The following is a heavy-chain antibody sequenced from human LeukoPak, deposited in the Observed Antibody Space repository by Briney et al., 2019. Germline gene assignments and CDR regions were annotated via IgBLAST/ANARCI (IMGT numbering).Heavy chain of an antibody. V-gene: IGHV5-51*01. D-gene: IGHD3-22*01. CDR3: ARRNYYDSSGYYSRSDAFDI. J-gene: IGHJ3*02. CDR1: GYSFTSYW. Sequence: GESLKISCKGSGYSFTSYWIGWVRQMPGKGLEWMGIIYPGDSDTRYSPSFQGQVTISADKSISTAYLQWSSLKASDTAMYYCARRNYYDSSGYYSRSDAFDIWGQGTMVTVSS. CDR2: IYPGDSDT.